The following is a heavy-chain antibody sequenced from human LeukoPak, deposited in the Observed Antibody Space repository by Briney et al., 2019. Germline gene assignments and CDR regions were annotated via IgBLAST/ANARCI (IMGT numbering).Heavy chain of an antibody. D-gene: IGHD4/OR15-4a*01. Sequence: GGSLGLSCAASGFTFSSYWMSWVRQAPGKGLEWVASIKQDGSEKYYVDSVKGRVTISRDNAKNSLYLQMNSLRAEDTAVYYCARVFGAGYSDYWGQGTLVTVSS. V-gene: IGHV3-7*01. CDR2: IKQDGSEK. CDR1: GFTFSSYW. J-gene: IGHJ4*02. CDR3: ARVFGAGYSDY.